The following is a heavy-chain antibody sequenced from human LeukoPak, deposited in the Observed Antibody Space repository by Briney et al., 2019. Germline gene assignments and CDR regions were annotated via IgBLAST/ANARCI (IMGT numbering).Heavy chain of an antibody. Sequence: SETLSLTCTVSSGSITSYYWSWIRQPPGKGLEWIGYIYYSGSTNYNPSLKSRVTMSVDTSKNQFSLNLSSVTAADTAVYYCARPYYDSSGDAFDTWGQGTMVTVS. CDR2: IYYSGST. CDR1: SGSITSYY. V-gene: IGHV4-59*01. D-gene: IGHD3-22*01. J-gene: IGHJ3*02. CDR3: ARPYYDSSGDAFDT.